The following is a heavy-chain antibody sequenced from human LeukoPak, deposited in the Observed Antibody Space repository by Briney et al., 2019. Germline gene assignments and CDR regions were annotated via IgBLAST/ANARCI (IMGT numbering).Heavy chain of an antibody. CDR1: GGTFSSYA. J-gene: IGHJ4*02. CDR2: INPSSGGT. CDR3: ARDVPHFDY. V-gene: IGHV1-2*02. Sequence: ASVKVSCKASGGTFSSYAISWVRQAPGQGLEWMGLINPSSGGTNYAQKFQGRVTMTRDTAISTAYMELTSLRSDDTAVYYCARDVPHFDYWGQGTLVTVSS.